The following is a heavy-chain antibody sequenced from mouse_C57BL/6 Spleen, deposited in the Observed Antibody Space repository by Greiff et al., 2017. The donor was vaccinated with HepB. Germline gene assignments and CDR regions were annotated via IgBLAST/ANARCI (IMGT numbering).Heavy chain of an antibody. CDR2: IYPGGGYT. V-gene: IGHV1-63*01. CDR3: AKMTGSSYFDY. Sequence: QVHVKQSGAELVRPGTSVKMSCKASGYTFTNYWIGWAKQRPGHGLEWIGDIYPGGGYTNYNEKFKGKATLTADKSSSTAYMQFSSLTSEDSAIYYCAKMTGSSYFDYWGQGTTLTVSS. CDR1: GYTFTNYW. J-gene: IGHJ2*01. D-gene: IGHD1-1*01.